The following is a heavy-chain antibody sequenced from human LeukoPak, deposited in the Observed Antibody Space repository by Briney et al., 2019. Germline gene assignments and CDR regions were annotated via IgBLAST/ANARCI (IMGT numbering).Heavy chain of an antibody. Sequence: PSETLSLTCAVYGGTFSPYYLSWIRQPPGKGLEWIGEINHSGSTNNNPSSKSRVTISVDTSKNQLSLKLSSVTAADKAVYYCARGGFYCGGDCYVDYWGQGTLVTVSS. CDR1: GGTFSPYY. V-gene: IGHV4-34*01. CDR2: INHSGST. J-gene: IGHJ4*02. D-gene: IGHD2-21*02. CDR3: ARGGFYCGGDCYVDY.